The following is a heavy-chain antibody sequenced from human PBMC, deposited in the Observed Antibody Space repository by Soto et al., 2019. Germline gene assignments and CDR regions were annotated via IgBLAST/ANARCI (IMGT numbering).Heavy chain of an antibody. J-gene: IGHJ4*02. Sequence: SETLSLTCTVSGVSISSGDYYWSWIRQTPGKGREWIGYIYYSGSTSYNPSLKSRLTISVDTSKNQFSLKLSSVTAADTAVYYCARGVIHWGQGTLVTVSS. V-gene: IGHV4-31*02. CDR3: ARGVIH. D-gene: IGHD3-16*02. CDR2: IYYSGST. CDR1: GVSISSGDYY.